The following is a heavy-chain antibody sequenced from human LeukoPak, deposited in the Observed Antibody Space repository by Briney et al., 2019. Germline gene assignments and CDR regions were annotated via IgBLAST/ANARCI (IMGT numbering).Heavy chain of an antibody. D-gene: IGHD3-22*01. Sequence: SETLSLTCAVYGGSFSGYYWSWIRQTPGKGLEWIGEINHSGSTNYNPSLKSRVTISVDTSKNQFSLKLSSVTAADTAVYYCARGGYDSSGFRFDYWGQGTLVTVSS. CDR3: ARGGYDSSGFRFDY. J-gene: IGHJ4*02. CDR2: INHSGST. CDR1: GGSFSGYY. V-gene: IGHV4-34*01.